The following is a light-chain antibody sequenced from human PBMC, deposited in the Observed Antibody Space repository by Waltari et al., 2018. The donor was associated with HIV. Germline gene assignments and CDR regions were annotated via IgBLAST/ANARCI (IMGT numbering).Light chain of an antibody. CDR3: SSYGGSANLL. CDR1: SSDVGGYTY. V-gene: IGLV2-8*01. CDR2: EVS. J-gene: IGLJ2*01. Sequence: QSALTQPPSASGSPGQSVTLSCTGPSSDVGGYTYVSWYQQYPGKAPKLMIYEVSKRPSGVPDRFSGSKSANTASLTVSGLQAEDEADYYCSSYGGSANLLFGGGTKLTVL.